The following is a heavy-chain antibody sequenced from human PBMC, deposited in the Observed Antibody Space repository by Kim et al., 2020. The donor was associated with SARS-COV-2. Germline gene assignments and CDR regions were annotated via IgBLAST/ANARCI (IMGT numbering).Heavy chain of an antibody. CDR2: IWYDGSNK. CDR3: ARDLTIFGVGTLDY. CDR1: GFTFSSYG. J-gene: IGHJ4*02. V-gene: IGHV3-33*01. Sequence: GGSLRLSCAASGFTFSSYGMHWVRQAPDKGLEWVAVIWYDGSNKYYADSVKGRFTISRDNSKNTLYLQMNSLRAEDTAVYYCARDLTIFGVGTLDYWGQGTLVTVSS. D-gene: IGHD3-3*01.